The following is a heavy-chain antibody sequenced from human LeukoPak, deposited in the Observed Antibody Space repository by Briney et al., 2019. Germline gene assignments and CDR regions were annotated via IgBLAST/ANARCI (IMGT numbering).Heavy chain of an antibody. CDR3: AKELPFPTYYYDSWDAFDI. Sequence: GGSLRLSCAASGFTFSSYAMSWVRQAPGKGLEWVSAISGSGGSTYYADSVKGRFTISRDNSKNTLYLQMNSLRAEDTAVYYCAKELPFPTYYYDSWDAFDIWGQGTTVTVSS. D-gene: IGHD3-22*01. CDR1: GFTFSSYA. CDR2: ISGSGGST. V-gene: IGHV3-23*01. J-gene: IGHJ3*02.